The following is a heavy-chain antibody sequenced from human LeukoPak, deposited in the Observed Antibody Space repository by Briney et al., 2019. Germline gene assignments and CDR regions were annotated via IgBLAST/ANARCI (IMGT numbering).Heavy chain of an antibody. CDR2: ISAYNGNT. CDR3: ARDQESDQLLWFGELLNYFDY. D-gene: IGHD3-10*01. V-gene: IGHV1-18*01. CDR1: GYTFTSYG. J-gene: IGHJ4*02. Sequence: GASVTVSCKASGYTFTSYGISWVRQAPGQGLEGMGWISAYNGNTNYAQKLQGRVTMTTDTSANTAYMELSSLRADDTAVYYCARDQESDQLLWFGELLNYFDYWGQGALVSDCS.